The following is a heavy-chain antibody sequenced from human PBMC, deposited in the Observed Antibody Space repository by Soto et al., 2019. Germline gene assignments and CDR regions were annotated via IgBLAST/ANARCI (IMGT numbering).Heavy chain of an antibody. CDR3: ARRARPDFYYMDV. CDR2: ISSNGVGT. V-gene: IGHV3-64*01. Sequence: EVQLAESGGGLAQPGGSLRLSCAASGFTRSGYAMDWVRQAPGKGLEYVSGISSNGVGTYYANSVQGRFTISRDNSKNTVYLQMGSLRPEDMAAYYCARRARPDFYYMDVLGKGTTVTVS. CDR1: GFTRSGYA. J-gene: IGHJ6*03. D-gene: IGHD6-6*01.